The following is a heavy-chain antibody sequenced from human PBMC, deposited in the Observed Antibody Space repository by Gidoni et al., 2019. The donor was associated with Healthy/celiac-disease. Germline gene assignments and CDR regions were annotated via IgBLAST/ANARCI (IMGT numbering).Heavy chain of an antibody. CDR2: IYHSGST. CDR1: GGSISSSNW. CDR3: ARDPDINCGVGTAGAFDI. Sequence: QVQLQESGPGLVKPSGTLSLTCAVSGGSISSSNWGSWVREPPGKGLEWIGEIYHSGSTNYNPSLKSRVTIAVDKSKNQFSLKLSSVTAADTAVYYCARDPDINCGVGTAGAFDIWGQGTMVTVSS. D-gene: IGHD3-3*01. V-gene: IGHV4-4*02. J-gene: IGHJ3*02.